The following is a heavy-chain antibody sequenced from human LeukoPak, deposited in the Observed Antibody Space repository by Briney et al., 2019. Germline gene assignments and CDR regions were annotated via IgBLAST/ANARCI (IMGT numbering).Heavy chain of an antibody. D-gene: IGHD1-26*01. Sequence: GGSLRLSCAASGFTFSSYGMHWVRQAPGKGLEWVAFIRYDGSNKYYADSVKGRFTISRDNSKNTLYLQMNSLRAEDTAVYYCARGIVGATDFDYWGQGTLVTVSS. CDR1: GFTFSSYG. CDR3: ARGIVGATDFDY. J-gene: IGHJ4*02. V-gene: IGHV3-30*02. CDR2: IRYDGSNK.